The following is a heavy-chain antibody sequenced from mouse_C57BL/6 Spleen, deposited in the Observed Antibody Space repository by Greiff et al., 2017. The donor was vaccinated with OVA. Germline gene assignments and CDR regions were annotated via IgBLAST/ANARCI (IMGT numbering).Heavy chain of an antibody. CDR3: ARGLLQDFDY. V-gene: IGHV1-69*01. Sequence: QVQLQQPGAELVMPGASVKLSCKASGYTFTSYWMHWVKQRPGQGLEWIGEIDPSDSYTNYNQKFKGKSTLTVDKSSSTAYMQLSSLTSEDSAVYYCARGLLQDFDYWGQGTTLTVSS. D-gene: IGHD2-3*01. CDR2: IDPSDSYT. CDR1: GYTFTSYW. J-gene: IGHJ2*01.